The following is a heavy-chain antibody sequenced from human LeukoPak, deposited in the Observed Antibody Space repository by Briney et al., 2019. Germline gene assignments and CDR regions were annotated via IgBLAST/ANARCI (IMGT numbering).Heavy chain of an antibody. CDR2: IIPIFGTA. CDR1: GGTFSSYA. CDR3: AAQWSPTTYWFDP. D-gene: IGHD2-15*01. V-gene: IGHV1-69*05. J-gene: IGHJ5*02. Sequence: SVKISCKASGGTFSSYAISWVRQAPGQGLEWMGGIIPIFGTANYAQKFQGRVTITTDESTSTAYMELSSLRSEDTAVYYCAAQWSPTTYWFDPWGQGTLVTVSS.